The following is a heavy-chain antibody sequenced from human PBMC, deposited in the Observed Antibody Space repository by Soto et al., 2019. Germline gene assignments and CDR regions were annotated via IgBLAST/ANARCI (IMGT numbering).Heavy chain of an antibody. D-gene: IGHD6-13*01. CDR1: GGSFSGYY. CDR2: INHSGST. CDR3: ARGRQQLSYYYYYMDV. Sequence: PSETLSLTCAFYGGSFSGYYWSWIRQPPGKGLEWIGEINHSGSTNYNPSLKSRVTISVDTSKNQFSLKLSSVTAADTAVYYCARGRQQLSYYYYYMDVWGKGTTVTVSS. J-gene: IGHJ6*03. V-gene: IGHV4-34*01.